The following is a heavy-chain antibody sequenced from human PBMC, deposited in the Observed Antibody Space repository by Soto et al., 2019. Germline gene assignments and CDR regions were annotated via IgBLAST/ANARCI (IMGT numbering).Heavy chain of an antibody. CDR2: ISYDGTHK. J-gene: IGHJ6*03. V-gene: IGHV3-33*01. CDR1: GFTFSSYG. D-gene: IGHD6-13*01. CDR3: ARRGYGSRWPNVYMDV. Sequence: GGSLRLSCAASGFTFSSYGMHWVRQAPGKGLEWVAVISYDGTHKDYAKSVKGRFTISRDNSKNTLYLQMDSLRAEDMAVYYCARRGYGSRWPNVYMDVWGKGTTVTVSS.